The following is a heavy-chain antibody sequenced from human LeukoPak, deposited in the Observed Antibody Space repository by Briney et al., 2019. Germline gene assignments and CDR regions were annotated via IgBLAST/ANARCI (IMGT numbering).Heavy chain of an antibody. Sequence: GGSLRLSCAASGFTFSSYSMNWVRQAPGKGLEWVSYISSSSSTIYYADSVKGRFTISRDNAKNSLYLQMNSLRAEDTAVYYCAREEEEYSSSWADYYYGMDVWGQGTTVIVSS. D-gene: IGHD6-6*01. CDR1: GFTFSSYS. V-gene: IGHV3-48*01. J-gene: IGHJ6*02. CDR2: ISSSSSTI. CDR3: AREEEEYSSSWADYYYGMDV.